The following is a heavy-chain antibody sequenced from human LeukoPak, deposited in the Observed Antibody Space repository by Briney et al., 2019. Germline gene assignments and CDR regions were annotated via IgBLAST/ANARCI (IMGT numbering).Heavy chain of an antibody. J-gene: IGHJ3*02. D-gene: IGHD5-24*01. V-gene: IGHV3-30-3*01. CDR1: GFTLSSYA. Sequence: GRSLRLSCAASGFTLSSYAMHWVRQAPGKGLEWVAVISYDGSNKYYADSVKGRFTISRDNAKNTLYLQMNSLRAEDTAVYYCARATNDAFDIWGQGTMVTVSS. CDR2: ISYDGSNK. CDR3: ARATNDAFDI.